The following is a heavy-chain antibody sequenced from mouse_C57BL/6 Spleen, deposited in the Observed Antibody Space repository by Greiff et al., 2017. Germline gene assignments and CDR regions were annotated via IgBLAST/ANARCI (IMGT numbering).Heavy chain of an antibody. CDR2: IYPGDGDT. V-gene: IGHV1-82*01. CDR3: ARGMSIYYFDY. D-gene: IGHD2-10*02. J-gene: IGHJ2*01. Sequence: VQLQESGPELVKPGASVKISCKASGYAFSSSWMNWVKQRPGKGLEWIGRIYPGDGDTNYNGKFKGKATLTADKSSSTAYMQLSSLTSEDSAVYFCARGMSIYYFDYWGQGTTLTVSS. CDR1: GYAFSSSW.